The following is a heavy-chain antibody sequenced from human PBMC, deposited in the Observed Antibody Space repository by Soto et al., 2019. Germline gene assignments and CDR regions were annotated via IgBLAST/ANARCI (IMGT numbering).Heavy chain of an antibody. V-gene: IGHV1-69*13. J-gene: IGHJ6*02. Sequence: SVKVSCKASGGTFSSYAISWVRQAPGQGLEWMGGIIPIFGTANYAQKFQGRVTITADESTSTAYMGLSSLRSEDTAVYYCARGEMATIHYYYYGMDVWGQGTTVTVSS. CDR2: IIPIFGTA. CDR1: GGTFSSYA. D-gene: IGHD5-12*01. CDR3: ARGEMATIHYYYYGMDV.